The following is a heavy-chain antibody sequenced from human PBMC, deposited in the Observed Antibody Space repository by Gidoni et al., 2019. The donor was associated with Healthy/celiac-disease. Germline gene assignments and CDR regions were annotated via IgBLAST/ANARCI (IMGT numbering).Heavy chain of an antibody. V-gene: IGHV1-69*06. CDR2: IIPIIGTA. Sequence: QVQLVQSGAEVKKPGSSVKVSCKASGGTFSSYAISWVRQAPGQGLEWMGGIIPIIGTANYAQTFQGRVTITADKSTSTAYMELSSLRSEDTAVYYCARDPGIAARPGVYYYYGMDVWGQGTTVTVSS. J-gene: IGHJ6*02. D-gene: IGHD6-6*01. CDR3: ARDPGIAARPGVYYYYGMDV. CDR1: GGTFSSYA.